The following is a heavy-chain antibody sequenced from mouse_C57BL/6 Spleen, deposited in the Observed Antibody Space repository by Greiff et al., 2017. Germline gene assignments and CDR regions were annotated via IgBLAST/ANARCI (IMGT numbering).Heavy chain of an antibody. Sequence: EVKLMESGPGLVKPSQSLSLTCSVTGYSITSGYYWNWIRQFPGNKLEWMGYISYDGSNNYNPSLKNRNSITRDTSKNQFFLKLNSVTTEDTATYYCARDRTPLFITTVVDAYYAMDYWGQGTSVTVSS. D-gene: IGHD1-1*01. CDR2: ISYDGSN. V-gene: IGHV3-6*01. CDR3: ARDRTPLFITTVVDAYYAMDY. CDR1: GYSITSGYY. J-gene: IGHJ4*01.